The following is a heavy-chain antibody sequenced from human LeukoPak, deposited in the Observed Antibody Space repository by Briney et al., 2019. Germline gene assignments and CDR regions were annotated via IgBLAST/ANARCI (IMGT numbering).Heavy chain of an antibody. J-gene: IGHJ3*02. V-gene: IGHV4-59*12. CDR3: ARDRNSGSSLDI. CDR2: IYYSGST. Sequence: PSETLSLTCTVSGGSISSYYWSWIRQPPGKGLEWIGYIYYSGSTNYNPSLKSRVTISVDTSKNQFSLKLSSVTAADTAVYYCARDRNSGSSLDIWGQGTVLTVSS. CDR1: GGSISSYY. D-gene: IGHD6-6*01.